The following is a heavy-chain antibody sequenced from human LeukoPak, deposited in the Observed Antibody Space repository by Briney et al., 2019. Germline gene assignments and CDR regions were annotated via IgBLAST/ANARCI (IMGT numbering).Heavy chain of an antibody. V-gene: IGHV1-2*02. CDR3: ARDGACSSTSCQNFDY. D-gene: IGHD2-2*01. CDR2: INPYGGAT. CDR1: GYTFTGYY. J-gene: IGHJ4*02. Sequence: GASVTVSCKASGYTFTGYYIHWVRQAPGQGLEWMGWINPYGGATNYVQKFQGRVTMTRDTSISTAYMELSRLRSDDTSVYYCARDGACSSTSCQNFDYWGQGTLVTVSS.